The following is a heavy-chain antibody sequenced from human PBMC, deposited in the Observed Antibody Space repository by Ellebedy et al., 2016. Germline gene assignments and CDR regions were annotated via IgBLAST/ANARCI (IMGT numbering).Heavy chain of an antibody. J-gene: IGHJ4*02. D-gene: IGHD7-27*01. CDR1: GFVFTTTP. V-gene: IGHV3-48*04. CDR2: ISQETRVI. CDR3: AKGTLGNWAHLDS. Sequence: GGSLRLXXAASGFVFTTTPMDWVRQAPGKGLEWVAYISQETRVIYYADSVKGRFTVSRDDAKNLVYLQMNNLRVEDTAVYYCAKGTLGNWAHLDSWGQGTLVTVSS.